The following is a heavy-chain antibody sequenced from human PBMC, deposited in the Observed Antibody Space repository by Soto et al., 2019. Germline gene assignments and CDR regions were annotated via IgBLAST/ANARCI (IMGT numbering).Heavy chain of an antibody. Sequence: ASVKVSCKASGYTFTSYGINWVRQAPGLGLEWVGRINPILSMSNYAQKFQGRVTMTADKSTNTAYMELRSLRSEDTAMYYCATSYGSGYRAFDYWGQGALVTVSS. CDR1: GYTFTSYG. J-gene: IGHJ4*02. CDR3: ATSYGSGYRAFDY. V-gene: IGHV1-69*04. CDR2: INPILSMS. D-gene: IGHD3-10*01.